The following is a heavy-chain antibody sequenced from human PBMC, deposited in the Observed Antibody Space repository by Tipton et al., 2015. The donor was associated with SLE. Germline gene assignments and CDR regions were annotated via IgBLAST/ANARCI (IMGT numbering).Heavy chain of an antibody. Sequence: TLSLTCTVSGGSISSGSYYWSWVRQPAGKGLEWIGRIYSSGTTNYYPSLRGRVTISVDTSKNQFSLKVTSVTAADTAVYYCATRMATPGAFDYWGQGTLVTVSS. V-gene: IGHV4-61*02. CDR2: IYSSGTT. CDR3: ATRMATPGAFDY. CDR1: GGSISSGSYY. J-gene: IGHJ4*02. D-gene: IGHD5-24*01.